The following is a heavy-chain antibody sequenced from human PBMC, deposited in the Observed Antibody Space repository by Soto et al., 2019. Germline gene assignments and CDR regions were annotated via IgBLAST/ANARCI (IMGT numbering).Heavy chain of an antibody. J-gene: IGHJ4*02. D-gene: IGHD5-12*01. CDR1: GFTFGSSG. V-gene: IGHV3-23*01. CDR3: AKDSGYDHTD. Sequence: EVQLLESGGGLVQPGGSLRLSCAASGFTFGSSGMSWVRQAPGKGLEWISGLSGSGGSTYYADSVKGRFTISRDTSKSTLYLQMHSLRVEDPAVYYCAKDSGYDHTDWGQGTLVTVSS. CDR2: LSGSGGST.